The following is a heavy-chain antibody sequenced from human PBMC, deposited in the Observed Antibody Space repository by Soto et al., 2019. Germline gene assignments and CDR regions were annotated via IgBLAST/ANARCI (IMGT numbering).Heavy chain of an antibody. Sequence: QVQLVESGGGVVQPGRSLRLSCAVSGFTFNSYGIHWVRQAPGKALEWVAVISYDGNNIYYGDSVQGRFTISRDNSKNTIYLQMNSLRAEDTAVYYCAKDVGYCTNGVCLYNWFDPWGQGTLVTVSS. J-gene: IGHJ5*02. CDR3: AKDVGYCTNGVCLYNWFDP. CDR1: GFTFNSYG. CDR2: ISYDGNNI. V-gene: IGHV3-30*18. D-gene: IGHD2-8*01.